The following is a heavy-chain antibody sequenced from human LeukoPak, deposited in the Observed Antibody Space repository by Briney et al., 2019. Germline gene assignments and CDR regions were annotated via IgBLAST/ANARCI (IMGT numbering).Heavy chain of an antibody. CDR3: AKDDAWLQYGN. J-gene: IGHJ4*02. V-gene: IGHV3-23*01. CDR1: GFTFSSYA. D-gene: IGHD5-24*01. Sequence: GGSLRLSCAASGFTFSSYAMNWVRQAPGKGLEWVSGISGSGTNTDYIDSVKGRFTVSRDNSKNTLYLQMSSLRAEDTAVYYCAKDDAWLQYGNWGRGTLVTVSS. CDR2: ISGSGTNT.